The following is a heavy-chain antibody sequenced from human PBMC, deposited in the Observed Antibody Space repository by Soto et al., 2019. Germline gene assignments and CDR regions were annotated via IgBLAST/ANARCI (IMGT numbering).Heavy chain of an antibody. J-gene: IGHJ4*02. CDR3: ARDRHDGYSSSWYYFDY. V-gene: IGHV1-18*01. CDR2: ISAYNGNT. CDR1: GYTFTSYG. D-gene: IGHD6-13*01. Sequence: ASVKVSCKASGYTFTSYGISWVRQAPGQGLEWMGWISAYNGNTNYAQKLQGRVTMTTDTSTSTAYMELRSLRSDDTAVYYCARDRHDGYSSSWYYFDYWGQGTLVTVSS.